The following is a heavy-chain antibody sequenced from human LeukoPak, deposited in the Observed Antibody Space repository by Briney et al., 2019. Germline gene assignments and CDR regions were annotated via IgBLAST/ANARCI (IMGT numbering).Heavy chain of an antibody. Sequence: GGSLRLSCAASGFTFSSYSMNWVRQAPGKGLEWVSSISSSSSYIYYADSVKGRFTISRDNAKNSLYLQMNSLRAEDTAVYYCATEPHLWFGELLDYYMDVWGKGTTVTVSS. CDR2: ISSSSSYI. CDR1: GFTFSSYS. D-gene: IGHD3-10*01. CDR3: ATEPHLWFGELLDYYMDV. V-gene: IGHV3-21*01. J-gene: IGHJ6*03.